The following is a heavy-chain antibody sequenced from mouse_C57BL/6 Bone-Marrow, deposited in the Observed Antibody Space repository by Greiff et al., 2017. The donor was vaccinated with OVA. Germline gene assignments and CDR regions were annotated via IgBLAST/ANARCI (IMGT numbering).Heavy chain of an antibody. CDR3: ALDSSGYPFAY. J-gene: IGHJ3*01. CDR1: GYAFSSSW. CDR2: IYPGDGDT. Sequence: QVQLQQSGPELVKPGASVKISCKASGYAFSSSWMNWVKQRPGKGLEWIGRIYPGDGDTNYNGKFKGKATLTADKSSSTAYMQLSSLTSEDSAVYFCALDSSGYPFAYWGQGTLVTVSA. D-gene: IGHD3-2*02. V-gene: IGHV1-82*01.